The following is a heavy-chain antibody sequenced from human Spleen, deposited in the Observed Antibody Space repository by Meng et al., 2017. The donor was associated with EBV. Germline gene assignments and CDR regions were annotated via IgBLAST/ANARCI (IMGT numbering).Heavy chain of an antibody. CDR2: IRNSGTTI. D-gene: IGHD1-26*01. CDR3: ARGSGRWTFDY. V-gene: IGHV3-11*01. J-gene: IGHJ4*02. Sequence: VRLVESGGWHVKPGRSRTPSAPVPGFILRDHYIACNRHTPGKVLEVISDIRNSGTTIKYADSVKDRFTISSDNAKNSLYLQLNSLRVDDTAVYYCARGSGRWTFDYWGQGTLVTVSS. CDR1: GFILRDHY.